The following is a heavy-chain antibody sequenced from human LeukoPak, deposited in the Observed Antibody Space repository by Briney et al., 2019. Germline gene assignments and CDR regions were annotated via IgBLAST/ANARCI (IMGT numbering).Heavy chain of an antibody. CDR2: INHSGST. CDR1: GGSFSGYY. CDR3: ARENAKQWLVHPGNYGMDV. J-gene: IGHJ6*02. Sequence: SETLSLTCAVYGGSFSGYYWSWIRQPPGKGLEWIGEINHSGSTNYNPSLKSRVTISVDTPKNQFSLKLSSVTAADTAVYYCARENAKQWLVHPGNYGMDVWGQGTTVTVSS. V-gene: IGHV4-34*01. D-gene: IGHD6-19*01.